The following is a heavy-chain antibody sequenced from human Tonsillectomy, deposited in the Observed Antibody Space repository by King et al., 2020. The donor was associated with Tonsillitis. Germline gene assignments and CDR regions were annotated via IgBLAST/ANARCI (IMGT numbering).Heavy chain of an antibody. Sequence: VQLVESGGGVVQPGGSLRLSCAASGFTFSSYGMHWVRQAPGKGLEWVAVIWCDGSNEYYADSVKGRFTISKDNSKNTLSLQMSSLRAEDTAVYACARDGGSGLDYWGQGTLVTVSS. J-gene: IGHJ4*02. V-gene: IGHV3-33*08. D-gene: IGHD6-19*01. CDR2: IWCDGSNE. CDR3: ARDGGSGLDY. CDR1: GFTFSSYG.